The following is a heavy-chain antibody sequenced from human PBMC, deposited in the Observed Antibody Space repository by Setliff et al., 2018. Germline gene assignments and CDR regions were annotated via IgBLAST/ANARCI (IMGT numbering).Heavy chain of an antibody. V-gene: IGHV1-8*02. D-gene: IGHD1-1*01. J-gene: IGHJ4*02. Sequence: ASVKVSCKASGYTFTSYDINWVRQATGQGLEWMGWMNPNSGNTGYAQKFQGRVTISADMSLDIAHMELGSLTSEDTAVYYCTTGLRHGVPYFDLWGQGTLVTVSS. CDR2: MNPNSGNT. CDR1: GYTFTSYD. CDR3: TTGLRHGVPYFDL.